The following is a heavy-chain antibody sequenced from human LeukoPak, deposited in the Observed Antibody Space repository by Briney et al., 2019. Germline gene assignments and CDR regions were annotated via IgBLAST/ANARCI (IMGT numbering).Heavy chain of an antibody. D-gene: IGHD3-10*01. CDR3: ARDNQHHVRETYYYYYYYMDV. Sequence: GGSLRLSCAASGFTFDDYGMSWVRQAPGKGLGWVSGINWNGGSTGYADSVKGRFTISRDNAKNSLYLQMNSLRAEDTALYYCARDNQHHVRETYYYYYYYMDVWGKGTTVTVSS. V-gene: IGHV3-20*04. CDR2: INWNGGST. J-gene: IGHJ6*03. CDR1: GFTFDDYG.